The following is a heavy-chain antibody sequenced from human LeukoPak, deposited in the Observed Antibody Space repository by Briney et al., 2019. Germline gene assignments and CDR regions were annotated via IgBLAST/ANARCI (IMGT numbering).Heavy chain of an antibody. CDR2: ISGSGGST. Sequence: QPGGSLRLSCAASGFTFSSYAMSWVRQAPGKGLEWVSAISGSGGSTYYADSVKGRFTISRDNSKNTLYLQMNSLRAEDTAVYYCAKSGDNSNYYYYYYMDVWGKGTTVTVSS. CDR3: AKSGDNSNYYYYYYMDV. CDR1: GFTFSSYA. V-gene: IGHV3-23*01. J-gene: IGHJ6*03. D-gene: IGHD4-11*01.